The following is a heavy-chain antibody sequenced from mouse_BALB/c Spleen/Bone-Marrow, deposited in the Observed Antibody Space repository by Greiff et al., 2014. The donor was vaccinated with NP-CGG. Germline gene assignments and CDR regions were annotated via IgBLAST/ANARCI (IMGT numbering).Heavy chain of an antibody. J-gene: IGHJ1*01. CDR3: ARSYGNWYFDV. Sequence: EVQLQQSGPELVKPGASVKISCKASGYIFTDYNMHWVKQSHGKSLEWIGYIYPYNGGTGYSQKFKSKATLTVDNSSSTAYMELRSLTSEDSAVYYCARSYGNWYFDVWGAGTTVTVSS. CDR1: GYIFTDYN. V-gene: IGHV1S29*02. CDR2: IYPYNGGT. D-gene: IGHD2-10*02.